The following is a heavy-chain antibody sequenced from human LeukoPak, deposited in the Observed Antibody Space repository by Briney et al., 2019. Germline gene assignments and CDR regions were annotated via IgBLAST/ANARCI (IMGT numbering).Heavy chain of an antibody. V-gene: IGHV3-7*03. CDR1: GFTFSSYW. Sequence: GGSLRLSCAASGFTFSSYWMSWVRQAPGKGLEWVANIKQDGSEKYYVGSVKGRFTISRDNAKNSLYLQMNSLRAEDTAVYYCARVVGGGYDFWSGYYSAFYYYGMDVWGQGTTVAVSS. CDR2: IKQDGSEK. CDR3: ARVVGGGYDFWSGYYSAFYYYGMDV. J-gene: IGHJ6*02. D-gene: IGHD3-3*01.